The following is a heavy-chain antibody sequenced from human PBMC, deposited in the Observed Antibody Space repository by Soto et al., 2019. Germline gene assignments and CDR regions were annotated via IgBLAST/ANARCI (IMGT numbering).Heavy chain of an antibody. CDR3: AKAPTNYGSGSDYYY. Sequence: EVQLLESGGGLVQPGGSLRLSCAASGFTFSSYAMSWVRQAPGKGLEWVSAISGSGGSTYYADSVKGRCTLSRDHSENTLYMQMNSLSAEDTAVYYCAKAPTNYGSGSDYYYWGQGPLVTVSS. CDR2: ISGSGGST. J-gene: IGHJ4*02. D-gene: IGHD3-10*01. V-gene: IGHV3-23*01. CDR1: GFTFSSYA.